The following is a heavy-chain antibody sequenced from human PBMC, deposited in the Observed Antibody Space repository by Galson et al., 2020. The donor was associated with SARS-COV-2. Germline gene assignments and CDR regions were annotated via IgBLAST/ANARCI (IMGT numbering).Heavy chain of an antibody. D-gene: IGHD5-18*01. CDR1: GYTLTGYY. Sequence: ASVKVSCKASGYTLTGYYMHWVRQAPGQGLEWMGWINPNSRGTNYAQKFQGRVTMTRDTSISIAYMELSRLRSDDTAVYYCARDGTDMVTNGFDIWGQGTMVTVSS. J-gene: IGHJ3*02. CDR2: INPNSRGT. V-gene: IGHV1-2*02. CDR3: ARDGTDMVTNGFDI.